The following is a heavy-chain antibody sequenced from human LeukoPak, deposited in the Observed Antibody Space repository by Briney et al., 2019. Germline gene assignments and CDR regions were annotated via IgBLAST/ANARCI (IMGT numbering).Heavy chain of an antibody. CDR3: ARGLPLDIVVVAAALGGAFDI. CDR1: GGSVSIGSYY. V-gene: IGHV4-61*01. D-gene: IGHD2-2*01. CDR2: MYYSGST. Sequence: SETLSLTCTVSGGSVSIGSYYWSWIRQPPGQGLEWIGYMYYSGSTNYNRSLKSRVTISVDTSKKQLSLKLSSVTAADTAVYFCARGLPLDIVVVAAALGGAFDIWGQGTMVTVSS. J-gene: IGHJ3*02.